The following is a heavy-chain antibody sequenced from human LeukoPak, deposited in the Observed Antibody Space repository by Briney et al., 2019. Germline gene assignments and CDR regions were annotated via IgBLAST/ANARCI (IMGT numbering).Heavy chain of an antibody. V-gene: IGHV4-39*07. Sequence: SETLSLTCTVSGGSISSSSYYWGWIRQPPGKGLEWIGSIYYSGSTYYNPSLKSRVTISVDTSKNQFSLKLSSVTAADTAVYYFARGHRVDYDILTGCHYFDYWGQGTLVTVSS. CDR3: ARGHRVDYDILTGCHYFDY. J-gene: IGHJ4*02. CDR2: IYYSGST. D-gene: IGHD3-9*01. CDR1: GGSISSSSYY.